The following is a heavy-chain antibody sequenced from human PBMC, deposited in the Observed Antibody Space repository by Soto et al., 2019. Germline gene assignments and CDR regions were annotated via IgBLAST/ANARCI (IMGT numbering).Heavy chain of an antibody. D-gene: IGHD4-17*01. Sequence: AGGSLRLSCAASGFTFSRYTMNWVRQAPGKGLVWVSRINSDGSSTSYADSVKGRFTISRDNAKNTLYLQMNSLRAEDTAVYYCARVTTGFGVDYWGQGTLVTVSS. V-gene: IGHV3-74*01. J-gene: IGHJ4*02. CDR2: INSDGSST. CDR3: ARVTTGFGVDY. CDR1: GFTFSRYT.